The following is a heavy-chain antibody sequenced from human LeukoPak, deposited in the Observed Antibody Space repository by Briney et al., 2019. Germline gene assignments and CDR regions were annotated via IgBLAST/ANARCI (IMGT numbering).Heavy chain of an antibody. CDR2: ISSSGSTI. CDR3: ARDLKWELLRLWYYYGMDV. J-gene: IGHJ6*02. D-gene: IGHD1-26*01. Sequence: GGSLRLSCAASGFTFSSYEMNWVRQAPGKGLEWVSHISSSGSTIYYADSVKGRFTISRDNAKNSLYLQMNSLRAEDTAVYYCARDLKWELLRLWYYYGMDVWGQGTTVTVSS. V-gene: IGHV3-48*03. CDR1: GFTFSSYE.